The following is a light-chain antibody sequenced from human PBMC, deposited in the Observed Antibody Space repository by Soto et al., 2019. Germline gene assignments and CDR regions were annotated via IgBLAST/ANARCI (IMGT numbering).Light chain of an antibody. CDR2: WAS. V-gene: IGKV4-1*01. CDR1: QSLLYSSNNQNY. J-gene: IGKJ1*01. CDR3: QQFYRTPWT. Sequence: DIVMTQSPDSLAVSLGERATINCKSSQSLLYSSNNQNYLAWYQQKPGQSPKLLISWASTRNSGVPDRISGSGSGTDFSLTIRSLQDEDVAVYYCQQFYRTPWTFGQGTKVEIK.